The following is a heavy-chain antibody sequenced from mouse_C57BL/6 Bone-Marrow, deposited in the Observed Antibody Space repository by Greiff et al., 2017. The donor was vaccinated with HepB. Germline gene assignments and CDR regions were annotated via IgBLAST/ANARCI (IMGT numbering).Heavy chain of an antibody. CDR1: GYTFTSYW. J-gene: IGHJ2*01. Sequence: QVQLRQPGAELVKPGASVKMSCKASGYTFTSYWITWVKQRPGQGLEWIGDIYPGSGSTNYNEKFKSKATLTVDTSSSTAYMQLSSLTSEDSAVYYCARDDYGSSLYFDYWGQGTTLTVSS. D-gene: IGHD1-1*01. CDR2: IYPGSGST. V-gene: IGHV1-55*01. CDR3: ARDDYGSSLYFDY.